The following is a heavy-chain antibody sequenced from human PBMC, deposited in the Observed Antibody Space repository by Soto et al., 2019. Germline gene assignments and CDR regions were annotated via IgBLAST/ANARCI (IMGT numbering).Heavy chain of an antibody. CDR1: GFTFSSAW. D-gene: IGHD3-22*01. Sequence: PGGSLRLSCAASGFTFSSAWMSWVRQAPGKGLEWVGRIKSKTDGGTTDYAAPVKGRFTISRDDSKNTLYLQMNSRNTEDTASYYCTTGGIGVVTSDASDIWGQGTMVTVSS. V-gene: IGHV3-15*01. J-gene: IGHJ3*02. CDR3: TTGGIGVVTSDASDI. CDR2: IKSKTDGGTT.